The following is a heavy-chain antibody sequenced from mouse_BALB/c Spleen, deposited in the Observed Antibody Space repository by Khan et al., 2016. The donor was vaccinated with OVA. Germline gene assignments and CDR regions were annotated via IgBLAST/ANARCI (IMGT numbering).Heavy chain of an antibody. V-gene: IGHV1-7*01. J-gene: IGHJ2*01. CDR1: GYTFINYW. CDR2: INPSTGYT. CDR3: ARRGLRWDFDY. D-gene: IGHD1-1*01. Sequence: VQLQQSGAELTKPGASVKMSCKASGYTFINYWILWVKQRPGQGLEWIGYINPSTGYTEYNQNFKDKATLTADKSSNTADMKLSSLTSEDSAVYYCARRGLRWDFDYWGQGTTLTGSS.